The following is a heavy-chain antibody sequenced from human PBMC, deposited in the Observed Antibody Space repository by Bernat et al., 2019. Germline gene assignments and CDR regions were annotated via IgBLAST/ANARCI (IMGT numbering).Heavy chain of an antibody. Sequence: QVQLVQSGAEVKKPGASVKVSCKASGYTFINYGIGWVRQAPGQGLEWVGWISADNGNTNYAQNFQGRVTMITDTSTTTAYMELRSLRPDDTAVYYCARLGNNYFVFVDYWGQGTLVTVSS. V-gene: IGHV1-18*01. CDR3: ARLGNNYFVFVDY. CDR1: GYTFINYG. J-gene: IGHJ4*02. D-gene: IGHD5-24*01. CDR2: ISADNGNT.